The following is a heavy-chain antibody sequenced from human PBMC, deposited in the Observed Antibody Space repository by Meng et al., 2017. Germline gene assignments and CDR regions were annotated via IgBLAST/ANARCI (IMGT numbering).Heavy chain of an antibody. D-gene: IGHD1-14*01. V-gene: IGHV4-59*01. J-gene: IGHJ4*02. CDR2: IYYSGST. Sequence: SETLSLTCTVSGGSISSYYWSWIRQPPGKGLEWIGYIYYSGSTNYNPSLKSRVTISVDTSKNQFSLKLSSVTAADTAVYYCARDEPATEPLIDWGQGTLVTVSS. CDR3: ARDEPATEPLID. CDR1: GGSISSYY.